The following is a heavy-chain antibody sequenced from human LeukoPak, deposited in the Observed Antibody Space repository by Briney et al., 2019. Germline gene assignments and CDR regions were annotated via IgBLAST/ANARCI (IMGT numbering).Heavy chain of an antibody. J-gene: IGHJ3*02. CDR2: ISSSSSYI. CDR1: GFTFSSYS. D-gene: IGHD3-9*01. Sequence: PGGSLRLSCAASGFTFSSYSMNWVRQAPGKGLEWVSSISSSSSYIYYADSVKGRFTISRDNAKNSLYLQMNSLRAEDTAVYYCARVLTLRYFDWSLFAGGGDAFDIWGQGTMVTVSS. V-gene: IGHV3-21*01. CDR3: ARVLTLRYFDWSLFAGGGDAFDI.